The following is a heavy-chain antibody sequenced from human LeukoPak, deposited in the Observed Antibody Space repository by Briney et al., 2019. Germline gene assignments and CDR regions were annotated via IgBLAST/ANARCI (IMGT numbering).Heavy chain of an antibody. CDR2: IWYDGSNK. CDR1: GFTFSSYG. CDR3: AKASLTTVTPEMDFDY. V-gene: IGHV3-33*06. J-gene: IGHJ4*02. D-gene: IGHD4-11*01. Sequence: GGSLRLSCAASGFTFSSYGMHWVRQAPGKGLEWVAVIWYDGSNKYYADSVKGRFTISRDNSKNTLYLQMNSLRAEDTAVYYCAKASLTTVTPEMDFDYWGQGTLVTVSS.